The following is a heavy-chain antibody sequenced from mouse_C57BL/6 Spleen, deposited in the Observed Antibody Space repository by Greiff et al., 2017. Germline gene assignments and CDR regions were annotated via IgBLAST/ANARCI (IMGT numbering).Heavy chain of an antibody. CDR1: GFTFSNYW. D-gene: IGHD2-2*01. CDR3: ITGYGGYYFDY. J-gene: IGHJ2*01. CDR2: IRLKSDNYAT. Sequence: DVKLVESGGGLVQPGGSMKLSCVASGFTFSNYWMNWVRQSPEKGLEWVAQIRLKSDNYATHYAESVKGRFTISRDDSKSSVYLQMNNLSAEDTGIYYCITGYGGYYFDYWGQGTTLTVSS. V-gene: IGHV6-3*01.